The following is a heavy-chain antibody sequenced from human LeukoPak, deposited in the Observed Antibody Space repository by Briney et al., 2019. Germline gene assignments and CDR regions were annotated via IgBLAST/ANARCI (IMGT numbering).Heavy chain of an antibody. CDR1: GGSISSDSYY. CDR3: AREVTIFGVVTDDAFDI. V-gene: IGHV4-61*02. CDR2: IYTSGST. Sequence: PSQTLSLTCTVSGGSISSDSYYWSWIRQPAGKGLEWIGRIYTSGSTNYNPSLKSRVTISVDTSKNQFSLKLSSVTAADTAVYYCAREVTIFGVVTDDAFDIWGQGTMVTVSS. J-gene: IGHJ3*02. D-gene: IGHD3-3*01.